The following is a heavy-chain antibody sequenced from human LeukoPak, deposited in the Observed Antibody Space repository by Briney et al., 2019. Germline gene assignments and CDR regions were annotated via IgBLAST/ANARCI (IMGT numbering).Heavy chain of an antibody. J-gene: IGHJ4*02. Sequence: SVTVSCKASGGTFSNYAISWVRQAPGQGLEWMGGIIPIFGTANYAQKFQGRVTITADESTSTAYMELSSLRSEDTAVYYCARGGYCSSSSCYLDYWGQGTLVTVSS. V-gene: IGHV1-69*13. D-gene: IGHD2-2*01. CDR2: IIPIFGTA. CDR3: ARGGYCSSSSCYLDY. CDR1: GGTFSNYA.